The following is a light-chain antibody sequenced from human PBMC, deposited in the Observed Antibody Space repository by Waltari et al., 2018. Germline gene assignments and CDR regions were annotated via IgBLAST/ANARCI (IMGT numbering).Light chain of an antibody. CDR2: ASS. J-gene: IGKJ2*01. CDR3: QQANNFPYT. Sequence: DIQVSKLPSSVSVSLRDNVTLTCRASQAISRYLAWYQQAPGKAPKLLMYASSNLQSEFPLRFSGSGSGTDFTLTISGLQPEDIGTYYCQQANNFPYTFGQGTKLEIK. CDR1: QAISRY. V-gene: IGKV1-12*01.